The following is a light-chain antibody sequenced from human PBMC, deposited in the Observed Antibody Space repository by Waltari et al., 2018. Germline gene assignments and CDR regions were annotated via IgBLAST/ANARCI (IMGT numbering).Light chain of an antibody. CDR3: CSFSDDTIYI. V-gene: IGLV2-23*01. J-gene: IGLJ1*01. CDR2: EDI. CDR1: SSDVGSYKL. Sequence: QSALTQPASVSGSPGQSITISCTGTSSDVGSYKLVSWYQQHPGKAPKLLIYEDIRRPSGISNRFSGATSGNTASLTISGLQPEDDADYYCCSFSDDTIYIFGTGTKVTVL.